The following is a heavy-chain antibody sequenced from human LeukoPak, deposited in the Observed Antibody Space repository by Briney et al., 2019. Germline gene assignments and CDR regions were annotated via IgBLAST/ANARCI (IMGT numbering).Heavy chain of an antibody. Sequence: SVKVSCKASGGTFSSYTISWVRQAPGQGLEWMGRIIPILGIANYAQKFQGRVTITADKSTSSAYMELSSLRSEDTAVYYCARDLGYSSGWPRNYYYGMDVWGQGTTVTVSS. D-gene: IGHD6-19*01. J-gene: IGHJ6*02. CDR2: IIPILGIA. CDR3: ARDLGYSSGWPRNYYYGMDV. CDR1: GGTFSSYT. V-gene: IGHV1-69*04.